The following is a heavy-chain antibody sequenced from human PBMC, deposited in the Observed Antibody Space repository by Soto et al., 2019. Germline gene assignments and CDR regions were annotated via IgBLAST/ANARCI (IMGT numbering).Heavy chain of an antibody. V-gene: IGHV4-31*03. J-gene: IGHJ4*02. D-gene: IGHD3-10*01. CDR3: ARDPGSGSPLFFY. CDR2: IYYSGST. CDR1: GGSISSGGYY. Sequence: PSETLSLTCTVSGGSISSGGYYWSWIRQHPGKGLEWIGYIYYSGSTYYNPSLKSRVTISVDTSKNQFSLKLSSVTAADTAVYYCARDPGSGSPLFFYWGQGTLVTVSS.